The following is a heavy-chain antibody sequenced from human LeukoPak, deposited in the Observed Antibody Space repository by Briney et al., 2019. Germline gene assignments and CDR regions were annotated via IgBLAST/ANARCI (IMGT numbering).Heavy chain of an antibody. V-gene: IGHV3-11*04. CDR1: GFTFSDYY. J-gene: IGHJ6*04. D-gene: IGHD1-26*01. CDR3: ARNRYSGSYPLDF. Sequence: GGSLRLSCAVSGFTFSDYYMSWIRQAPGKGLEWISYISSSGSDIYYADSVKGRFTISRDNAKNSLYLQMNSLRAGDTAIYYCARNRYSGSYPLDFWGKGTTVTVSS. CDR2: ISSSGSDI.